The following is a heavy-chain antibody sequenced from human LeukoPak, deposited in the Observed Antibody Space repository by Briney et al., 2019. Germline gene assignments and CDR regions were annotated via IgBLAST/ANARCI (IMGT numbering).Heavy chain of an antibody. CDR2: LYSVGST. Sequence: GSLRLSRAASGFTLSSNYMSWVRQAPGKGLEWVSVLYSVGSTYYADPVKGRFTISSDNPMHTLYLHMNSLGAGETAMYYCARYVRCVFWGQGTVVTVSS. V-gene: IGHV3-53*01. CDR1: GFTLSSNY. J-gene: IGHJ4*02. D-gene: IGHD2-21*01. CDR3: ARYVRCVF.